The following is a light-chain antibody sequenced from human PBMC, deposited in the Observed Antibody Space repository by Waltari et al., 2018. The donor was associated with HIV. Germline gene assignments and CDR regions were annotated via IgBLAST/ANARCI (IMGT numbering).Light chain of an antibody. V-gene: IGKV3-15*01. CDR3: QQYTKWPWT. J-gene: IGKJ1*01. CDR2: GAS. CDR1: QGVSNN. Sequence: EIVMTQCPASLSVSPGERGSLSCRAGQGVSNNLAWFQQRPGQAPRLLISGASTRATDDSSRFSGSGSVTEFTLTISSLQSEDFAIYYCQQYTKWPWTFGQGTNVEIK.